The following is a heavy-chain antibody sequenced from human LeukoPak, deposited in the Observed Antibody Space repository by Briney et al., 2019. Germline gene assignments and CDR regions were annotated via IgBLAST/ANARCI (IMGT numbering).Heavy chain of an antibody. CDR3: ARGPGSGTYWAFDY. CDR2: VYYSGST. CDR1: GVSISSYY. V-gene: IGHV4-59*01. Sequence: SETLSLTCTVSGVSISSYYWSWLRQPPGKGLEWIGYVYYSGSTSYNPSLKSRVTISVDTSKNQFSLKLSSVTAADAAVYYCARGPGSGTYWAFDYWGQGTLVTVSS. D-gene: IGHD1-26*01. J-gene: IGHJ4*02.